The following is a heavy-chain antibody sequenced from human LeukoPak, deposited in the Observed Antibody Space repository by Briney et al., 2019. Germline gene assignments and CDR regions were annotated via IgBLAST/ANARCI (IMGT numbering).Heavy chain of an antibody. V-gene: IGHV3-23*01. Sequence: AISGSGGSTYYADSVKGRFTISRDNSKNTLYLQMNSLRAEDTAVYYCAKDRWELLQDYWGQGTLVTVSS. D-gene: IGHD1-26*01. CDR2: ISGSGGST. J-gene: IGHJ4*02. CDR3: AKDRWELLQDY.